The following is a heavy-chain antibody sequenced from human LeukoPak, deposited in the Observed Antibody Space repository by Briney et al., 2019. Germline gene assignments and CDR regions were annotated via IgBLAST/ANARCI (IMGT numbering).Heavy chain of an antibody. V-gene: IGHV3-23*01. CDR2: ISGSGGST. CDR1: GGSFSGYY. CDR3: AKVLGATGEFDY. D-gene: IGHD1-26*01. Sequence: PSETLSLTCAVYGGSFSGYYWSWVRQAPGKGLEWVSAISGSGGSTYYADSVKGRFTISRDNSKNTLYLQMNSLRAEDTAVYYCAKVLGATGEFDYWGQGTLVTVSS. J-gene: IGHJ4*02.